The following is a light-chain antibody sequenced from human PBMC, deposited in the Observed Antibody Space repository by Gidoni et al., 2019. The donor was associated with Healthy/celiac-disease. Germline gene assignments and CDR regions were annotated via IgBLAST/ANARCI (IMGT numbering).Light chain of an antibody. Sequence: EIVMTQSPATQSVSPGERASLSCRASQSVSSNFAWYQQKPGQAPRLLIYGASTRATGIPARLSGSGYGTEFILTMSSLQSEDFAVYYCQQYNNWPPYPFGQGTKLEIK. J-gene: IGKJ2*01. CDR3: QQYNNWPPYP. V-gene: IGKV3-15*01. CDR2: GAS. CDR1: QSVSSN.